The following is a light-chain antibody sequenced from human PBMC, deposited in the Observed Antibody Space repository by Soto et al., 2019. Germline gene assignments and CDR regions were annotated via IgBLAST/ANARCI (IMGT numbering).Light chain of an antibody. CDR1: QGVSAY. J-gene: IGKJ2*01. Sequence: DIQMTQFPSSLSASVGDRISITCRASQGVSAYLLWYQQRQGRAPRLLIYSASSLVSGVPSRFSGSGSGTNFTLTINRLQPEDFATYYCQQRYRTPHTFGQGTKLETK. CDR2: SAS. V-gene: IGKV1-39*01. CDR3: QQRYRTPHT.